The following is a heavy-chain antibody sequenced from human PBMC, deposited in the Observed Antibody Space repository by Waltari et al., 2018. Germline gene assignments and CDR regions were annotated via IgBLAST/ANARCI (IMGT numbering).Heavy chain of an antibody. V-gene: IGHV3-21*01. CDR1: GFTFSSYS. CDR3: ARGGAAAAGDY. J-gene: IGHJ4*02. Sequence: EVQLVESGGGLVKPGGSLRLSCAASGFTFSSYSMNWVRQAPGKGLEWVSSISSISSYICYADSVKGRFTISRDNAKNALYLQMNSLRAEDTAVYYCARGGAAAAGDYWGQGTLVTVSS. CDR2: ISSISSYI. D-gene: IGHD6-13*01.